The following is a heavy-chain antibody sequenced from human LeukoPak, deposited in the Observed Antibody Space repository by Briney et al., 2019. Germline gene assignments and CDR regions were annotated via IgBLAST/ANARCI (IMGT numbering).Heavy chain of an antibody. CDR1: GFSFSSFG. D-gene: IGHD2-8*02. Sequence: RGSLRLSCAASGFSFSSFGMHWVRQAPGEGLEWVAYIGYSGTNTHYADSVKGRFTISRDNSKNTVHLQMNSLRAADTALYSCARDLTGKYYIAYWGQGTLVTVSS. V-gene: IGHV3-30*02. CDR2: IGYSGTNT. J-gene: IGHJ4*02. CDR3: ARDLTGKYYIAY.